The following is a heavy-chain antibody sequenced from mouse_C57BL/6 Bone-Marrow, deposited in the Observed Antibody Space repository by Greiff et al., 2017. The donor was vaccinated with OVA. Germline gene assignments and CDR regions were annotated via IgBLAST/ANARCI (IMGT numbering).Heavy chain of an antibody. CDR2: FYPGDGDT. D-gene: IGHD2-2*01. Sequence: VQRQQSGAELVKPGASVKISCKASGYAFSSYWMNWVKQRPGKGLEWIGQFYPGDGDTNYNGKFKGKSTLTADKSSSTAYMQLSSLTSEDSAVYFCARGGALLWLRRGFAYWGQGTLVTVSA. J-gene: IGHJ3*01. CDR3: ARGGALLWLRRGFAY. CDR1: GYAFSSYW. V-gene: IGHV1-80*01.